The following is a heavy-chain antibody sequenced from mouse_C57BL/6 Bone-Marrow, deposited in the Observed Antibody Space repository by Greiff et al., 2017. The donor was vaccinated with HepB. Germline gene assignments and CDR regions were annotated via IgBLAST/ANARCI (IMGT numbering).Heavy chain of an antibody. Sequence: QVQLKESGAELVKPGASVKMSCKASGYTFTTYPIEWMKQNHGKSLEWIGNFHPYNDDTKYNEKFKGKATLTVEKSSSTVYLELSRLTSDDSAVYYCARTYDGYGGYYFDYWGQGTTLTVSS. V-gene: IGHV1-47*01. D-gene: IGHD2-3*01. J-gene: IGHJ2*01. CDR1: GYTFTTYP. CDR2: FHPYNDDT. CDR3: ARTYDGYGGYYFDY.